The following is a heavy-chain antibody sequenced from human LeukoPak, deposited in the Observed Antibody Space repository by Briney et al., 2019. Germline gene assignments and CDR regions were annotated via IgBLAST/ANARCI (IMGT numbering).Heavy chain of an antibody. CDR2: ISGGGGTT. CDR3: ARVGYYYGYDY. V-gene: IGHV3-23*01. J-gene: IGHJ4*02. CDR1: GFTFTNYV. Sequence: GGSLRLSCAASGFTFTNYVMSWVRQAPGKGLEWVSSISGGGGTTYYADSVKGRFTISRDNSKNTLYLQMNSLRAEDTAVYYCARVGYYYGYDYWGQGTLVTVSS. D-gene: IGHD5-18*01.